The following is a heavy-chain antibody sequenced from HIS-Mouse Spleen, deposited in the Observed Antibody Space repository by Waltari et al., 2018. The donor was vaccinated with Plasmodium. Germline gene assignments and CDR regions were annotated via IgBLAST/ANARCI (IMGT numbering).Heavy chain of an antibody. CDR3: ASSGSGGYYY. V-gene: IGHV4-34*01. CDR1: GGSFSGYY. D-gene: IGHD3-10*01. J-gene: IGHJ4*02. Sequence: QVQLQQWAAGLLTPSETLSLTCAAYGGSFSGYYWCWVRQPPGQGLEWIGGINHSGSTNYNPSLKVRVTRSVDTCKNQFSLKLCSVTAANTAVYYCASSGSGGYYYWGQGTLVTVSS. CDR2: INHSGST.